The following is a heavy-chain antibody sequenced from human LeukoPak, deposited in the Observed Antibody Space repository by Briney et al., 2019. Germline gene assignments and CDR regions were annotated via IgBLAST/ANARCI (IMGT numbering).Heavy chain of an antibody. D-gene: IGHD1-26*01. CDR3: AREPTYSGSYYYYYMDV. V-gene: IGHV1-2*06. CDR2: INPNSGGT. J-gene: IGHJ6*03. CDR1: GYTFTGYY. Sequence: ASVKVSCKASGYTFTGYYMHWVRQAPGQGLEWMGRINPNSGGTNYAQKFQGRVTMTRDTSISTAYMELSRLRSDDTAVYYCAREPTYSGSYYYYYMDVWGKETTVTVSS.